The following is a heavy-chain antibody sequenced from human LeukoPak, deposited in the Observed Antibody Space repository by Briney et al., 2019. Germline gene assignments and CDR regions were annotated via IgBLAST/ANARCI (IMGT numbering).Heavy chain of an antibody. CDR2: ISYDGSNK. CDR1: GFTFSSYG. V-gene: IGHV3-30*18. Sequence: PGRSLRLSCAASGFTFSSYGMPWVRQAPGKGLEWVAVISYDGSNKYYADSVKGRFTISRDNSKNTLYLQMNSLRAEDTAVYYCAKDGGYFDWFGDYWGQGTLVTVSS. J-gene: IGHJ4*02. CDR3: AKDGGYFDWFGDY. D-gene: IGHD3-9*01.